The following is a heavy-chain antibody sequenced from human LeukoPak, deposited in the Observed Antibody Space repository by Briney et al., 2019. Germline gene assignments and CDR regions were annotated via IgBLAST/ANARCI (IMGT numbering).Heavy chain of an antibody. J-gene: IGHJ5*02. Sequence: GGSLRLSCAASGFTFSEAWMSWVRQVPGKGLEWVANINKEGSEKNYVDSVKGRFTISRDNSKNTLYLQMNSLRAEDTAVYYCARDQGLWFGELFAWGQGTLVTVSS. CDR1: GFTFSEAW. CDR3: ARDQGLWFGELFA. CDR2: INKEGSEK. V-gene: IGHV3-7*01. D-gene: IGHD3-10*01.